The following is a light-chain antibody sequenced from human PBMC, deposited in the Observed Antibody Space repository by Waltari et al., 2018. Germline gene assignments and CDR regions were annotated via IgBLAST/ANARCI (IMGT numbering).Light chain of an antibody. Sequence: SSELTQPPSGSVSPGQTARITCSGDTLPKTYVYWYHQKSGRAPVLVIYEDNKRPSGMSERFSGSSSGTMAALTISGAQVEDEGDYYCYSTLGSDNHGAVFGGGTTLTVL. CDR3: YSTLGSDNHGAV. CDR1: TLPKTY. V-gene: IGLV3-10*01. J-gene: IGLJ3*02. CDR2: EDN.